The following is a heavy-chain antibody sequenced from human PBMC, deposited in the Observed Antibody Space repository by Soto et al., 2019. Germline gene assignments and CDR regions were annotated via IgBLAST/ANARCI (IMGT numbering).Heavy chain of an antibody. D-gene: IGHD3-10*01. V-gene: IGHV4-34*01. Sequence: SETLSLTCAVYGGSFSGYYWSWIRQPPGKGLEWIGEINHSGSTNYNPSLKSRVTISVDTSKNQFSLKLSSVTAADTAVYYCARVGGSDYYYYGMDVWGQGTTVTVSS. J-gene: IGHJ6*02. CDR1: GGSFSGYY. CDR2: INHSGST. CDR3: ARVGGSDYYYYGMDV.